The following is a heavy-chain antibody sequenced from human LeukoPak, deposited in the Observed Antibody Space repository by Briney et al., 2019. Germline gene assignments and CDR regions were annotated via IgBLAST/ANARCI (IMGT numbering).Heavy chain of an antibody. V-gene: IGHV3-30*02. CDR2: IRYDGSNK. D-gene: IGHD3-22*01. Sequence: GGSLRLSCAASGFTFSNYGMHWVRQAPGKGLEWVAFIRYDGSNKYFADSLKGRFTISRDNSKNTLYLQMNSLRPEDTAVYYCARANYYEGYFQHWGQGTLVTASS. J-gene: IGHJ1*01. CDR3: ARANYYEGYFQH. CDR1: GFTFSNYG.